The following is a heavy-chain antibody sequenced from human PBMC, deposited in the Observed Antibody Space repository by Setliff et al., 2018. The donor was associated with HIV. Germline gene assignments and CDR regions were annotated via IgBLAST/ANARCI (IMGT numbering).Heavy chain of an antibody. Sequence: PGGSLRLSCAASGFTFSSYWMHWVRQAPGKGLVWVSRINSDGSSTSYADSVKGRFTISRDNAKNTLYLQMNSLRAEDTAVYYCAREYRLGAGRAPTYGMDVWGQGTTVTVSS. V-gene: IGHV3-74*01. CDR2: INSDGSST. CDR3: AREYRLGAGRAPTYGMDV. J-gene: IGHJ6*02. CDR1: GFTFSSYW. D-gene: IGHD3-3*01.